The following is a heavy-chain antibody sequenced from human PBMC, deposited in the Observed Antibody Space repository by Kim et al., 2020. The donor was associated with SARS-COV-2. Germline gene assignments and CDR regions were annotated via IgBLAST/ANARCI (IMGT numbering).Heavy chain of an antibody. V-gene: IGHV3-23*01. CDR1: GFTFSNYA. D-gene: IGHD4-17*01. Sequence: GGSLRLSCAASGFTFSNYAMTWVRQAPGRGLEWVSTLSASGAGTYSADSVKGRFTISRDNSKNTLYLQMNSLRAEDTAIYYCAKGVTTSWVGSDYWGQGTLVTVSS. CDR2: LSASGAGT. CDR3: AKGVTTSWVGSDY. J-gene: IGHJ4*02.